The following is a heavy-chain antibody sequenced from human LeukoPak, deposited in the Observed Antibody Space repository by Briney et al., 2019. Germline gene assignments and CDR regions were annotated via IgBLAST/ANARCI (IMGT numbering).Heavy chain of an antibody. CDR2: ISTNGGTT. CDR1: GFNFNNYA. V-gene: IGHV3-64*01. J-gene: IGHJ4*02. D-gene: IGHD3-9*01. Sequence: GGSLRLSCAASGFNFNNYAMHWVRQAPGKGLEFVSAISTNGGTTYYAKSVKGSFTISRDNTKNKLFLQMDSLRPEDMAVYYCARGSDYDILTAYVQWGQGAVVTVSS. CDR3: ARGSDYDILTAYVQ.